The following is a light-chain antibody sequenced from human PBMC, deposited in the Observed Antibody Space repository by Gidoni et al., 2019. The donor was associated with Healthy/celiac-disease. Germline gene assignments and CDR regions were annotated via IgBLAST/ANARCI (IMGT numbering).Light chain of an antibody. J-gene: IGKJ2*01. CDR1: QSVSSN. V-gene: IGKV3-15*01. CDR3: QQYNNWPPNT. Sequence: DIVMTQSPAPLSVSPGERATPSGRASQSVSSNSAWYQQKPGQAPRLLIYGAYTRATGIPARFSGSGSGTEFALTISSLQSEDFAVYYCQQYNNWPPNTFXXXTKLEIK. CDR2: GAY.